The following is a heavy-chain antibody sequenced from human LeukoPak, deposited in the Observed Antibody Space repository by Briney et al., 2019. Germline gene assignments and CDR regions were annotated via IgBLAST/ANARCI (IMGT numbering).Heavy chain of an antibody. CDR2: IYHSGST. V-gene: IGHV4-4*02. CDR3: ARDPNIVVVPAAMDAFDI. CDR1: GGSISSSNW. D-gene: IGHD2-2*01. Sequence: SETLSLTCAVSGGSISSSNWWSWVRQPPGKGLEWIGGIYHSGSTNYNPSLKSRVTISVDKSKNQFSLKLSSVTAADTAVYYCARDPNIVVVPAAMDAFDIWGQGTMVTVSS. J-gene: IGHJ3*02.